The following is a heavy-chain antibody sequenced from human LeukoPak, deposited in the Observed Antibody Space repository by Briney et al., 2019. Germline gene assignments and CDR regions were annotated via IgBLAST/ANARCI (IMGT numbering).Heavy chain of an antibody. CDR2: ISWNSGSI. Sequence: GGSLRLSCAASGFTFDDYAMHWVRQAPGKGLEWVSGISWNSGSIGYADSVKGRFTISRDNAKNSLYLQMNSLRAEDTALYYCAKDKAVAGTSYFDYWGQGTLVAVSS. V-gene: IGHV3-9*01. CDR1: GFTFDDYA. D-gene: IGHD6-19*01. CDR3: AKDKAVAGTSYFDY. J-gene: IGHJ4*02.